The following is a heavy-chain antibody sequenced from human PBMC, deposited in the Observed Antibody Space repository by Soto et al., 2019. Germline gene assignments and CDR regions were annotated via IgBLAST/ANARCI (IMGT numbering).Heavy chain of an antibody. J-gene: IGHJ4*02. CDR3: AREGASGSHMGY. Sequence: QVQLVQSGAEVKKPGSSVKVSCKASGGTFSSYAISWVRQAPGQGLEWMGGIIPIFGTANYAQKFQGRVTRTADEATTTAYMEMSSLRSEDTAVYYCAREGASGSHMGYWGQGTLVTVSS. CDR1: GGTFSSYA. V-gene: IGHV1-69*01. D-gene: IGHD3-3*01. CDR2: IIPIFGTA.